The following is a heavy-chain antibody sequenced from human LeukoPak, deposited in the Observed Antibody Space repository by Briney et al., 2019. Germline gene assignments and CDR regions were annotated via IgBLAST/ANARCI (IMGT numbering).Heavy chain of an antibody. CDR2: INHSGST. D-gene: IGHD2-15*01. CDR3: ASRYCSGGSCIDY. J-gene: IGHJ4*02. CDR1: GGSFSGYY. V-gene: IGHV4-34*01. Sequence: PSETLSLTCAVYGGSFSGYYWSWIRQPPGKGLEWIGEINHSGSTNYNPSLKSRVTISVDTSKNQFSLKLSSVTAADTAVYYCASRYCSGGSCIDYWGQGTLVTVSS.